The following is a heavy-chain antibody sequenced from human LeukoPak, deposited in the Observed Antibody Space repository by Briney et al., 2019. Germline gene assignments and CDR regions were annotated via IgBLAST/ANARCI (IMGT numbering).Heavy chain of an antibody. D-gene: IGHD4-17*01. CDR3: ARRTVTTMGLYYYYYYMDV. J-gene: IGHJ6*03. CDR1: GGSISSYH. V-gene: IGHV4-4*09. CDR2: IYTSGST. Sequence: SETLSLTCTVSGGSISSYHWSWIRQPPGKGLEWIGYIYTSGSTNYNPSLKSRVTISVDTSMNQFSLKLSSVTAADTAVYYCARRTVTTMGLYYYYYYMDVWGKGTTVTVSS.